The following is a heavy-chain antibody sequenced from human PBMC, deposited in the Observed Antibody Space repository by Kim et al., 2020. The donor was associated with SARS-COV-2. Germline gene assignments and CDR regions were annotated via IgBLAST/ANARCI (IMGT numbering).Heavy chain of an antibody. CDR1: GFSFSGYA. CDR2: IYSGGIST. D-gene: IGHD2-15*01. CDR3: VRGAERHDSTTLADRLLDV. Sequence: GGSLRLSCAASGFSFSGYAMSWVRQAPGKGLEWVSIIYSGGISTFYGDSVKGRFTISRDNSQNTLHLEMNSLRGEDSAVYYCVRGAERHDSTTLADRLLDVWGQGTTVIVSP. V-gene: IGHV3-23*03. J-gene: IGHJ6*01.